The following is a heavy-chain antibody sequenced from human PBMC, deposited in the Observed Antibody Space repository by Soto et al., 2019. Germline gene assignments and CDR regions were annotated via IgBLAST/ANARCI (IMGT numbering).Heavy chain of an antibody. J-gene: IGHJ3*02. CDR1: GFTFSSYA. CDR3: AKGHELRYFDWLLPTGAFDI. Sequence: EVPLLESGGGLVQPGGSLRLSCAASGFTFSSYAMSWVRQAPGKGLEWVSAISGSGGSTYYADSVKGRFTISRDNSKNTLYLQMNSLRAEDTAVYYCAKGHELRYFDWLLPTGAFDIWGQGTMVTVSS. CDR2: ISGSGGST. V-gene: IGHV3-23*01. D-gene: IGHD3-9*01.